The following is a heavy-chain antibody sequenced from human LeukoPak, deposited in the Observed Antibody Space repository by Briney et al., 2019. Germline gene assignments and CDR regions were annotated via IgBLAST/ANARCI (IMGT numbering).Heavy chain of an antibody. V-gene: IGHV1-24*01. J-gene: IGHJ4*02. CDR3: ATGGSRVQLWILAGWYYFDN. Sequence: ASVKVSCKVSGHTLTELSMHWVRQAPGKGLEWMGGFDPENGETIYAQKFQGRVTMTEDTSTDTVYMELSSLRSEDTAVYYCATGGSRVQLWILAGWYYFDNWGQGTLVTVSS. CDR1: GHTLTELS. D-gene: IGHD5-18*01. CDR2: FDPENGET.